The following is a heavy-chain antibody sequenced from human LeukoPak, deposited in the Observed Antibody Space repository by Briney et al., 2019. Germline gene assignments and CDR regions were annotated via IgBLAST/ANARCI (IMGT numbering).Heavy chain of an antibody. J-gene: IGHJ6*02. CDR1: GGSFSGYY. Sequence: PSETLSLTCAVYGGSFSGYYWSWIRQPPGKGLEWIGEINHSGSTNYNPSLKSRVTISVDTSKNQFSLKLSSVTAADTAVYYCARGLARVYYYGMDVWRQGTTVTVSS. CDR3: ARGLARVYYYGMDV. CDR2: INHSGST. V-gene: IGHV4-34*01.